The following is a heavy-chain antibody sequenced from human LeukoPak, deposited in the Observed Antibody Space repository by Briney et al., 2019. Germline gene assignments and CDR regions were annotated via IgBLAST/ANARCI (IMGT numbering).Heavy chain of an antibody. CDR2: IIPIFGTA. CDR1: GGTFSSYA. D-gene: IGHD3-22*01. CDR3: ARASSYYYDSSGPDY. J-gene: IGHJ4*02. V-gene: IGHV1-69*05. Sequence: SVKVSRKASGGTFSSYAISWVRQAPGQGLEWMGGIIPIFGTANYAQKFQGRVTITTDESTSTAYMELSSLRSEDTAVYYCARASSYYYDSSGPDYWGQGTLVTVSS.